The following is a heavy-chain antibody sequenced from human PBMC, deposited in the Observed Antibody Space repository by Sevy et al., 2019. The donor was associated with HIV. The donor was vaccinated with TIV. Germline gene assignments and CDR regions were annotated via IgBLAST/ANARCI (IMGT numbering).Heavy chain of an antibody. J-gene: IGHJ5*02. D-gene: IGHD6-19*01. CDR2: IRGGGAAT. CDR1: GFTFIAFG. Sequence: GGSLRLSCSASGFTFIAFGMTWVRQAPGKGLEWVSVIRGGGAATAYADSVKGRFTISRDNSKNTLYLQMTSLTAADTAVYYCARYGRIPVAGHTWFDPWGLGTLVTVSS. V-gene: IGHV3-23*01. CDR3: ARYGRIPVAGHTWFDP.